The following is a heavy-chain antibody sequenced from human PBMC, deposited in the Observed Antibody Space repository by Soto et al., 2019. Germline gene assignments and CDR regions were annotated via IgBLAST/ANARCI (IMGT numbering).Heavy chain of an antibody. CDR2: IYYLGST. D-gene: IGHD6-25*01. V-gene: IGHV4-59*01. J-gene: IGHJ6*02. Sequence: SETLSLTCTVSGGSIKTNYWIWVRQPPGKGLEWIGYIYYLGSTNYNPSLKSRVTISIDTSMNQFSLELRSPTAADTAVYYCAGCKTISARDGMDVWGQGTTVTVS. CDR3: AGCKTISARDGMDV. CDR1: GGSIKTNY.